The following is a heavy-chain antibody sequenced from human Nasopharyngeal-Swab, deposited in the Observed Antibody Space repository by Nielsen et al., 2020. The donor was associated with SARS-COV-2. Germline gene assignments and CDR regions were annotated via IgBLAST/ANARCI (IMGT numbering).Heavy chain of an antibody. V-gene: IGHV1-18*01. Sequence: ASVKVSCKASGYTFTSYGISWVRQAPGQGLEWMGWISAYNGNTNYAQKLQGRVTMTTDTSTSTAYMELRSLRSDDTAVYYCARDRGYYDILTGYCNVGYYYYYGMDVWGQGTTVTVSS. CDR2: ISAYNGNT. CDR1: GYTFTSYG. CDR3: ARDRGYYDILTGYCNVGYYYYYGMDV. D-gene: IGHD3-9*01. J-gene: IGHJ6*02.